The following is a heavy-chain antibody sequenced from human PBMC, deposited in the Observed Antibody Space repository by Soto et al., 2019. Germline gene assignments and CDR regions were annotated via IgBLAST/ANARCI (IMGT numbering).Heavy chain of an antibody. J-gene: IGHJ6*02. CDR3: ARAGGYYYDSSGYYVNPYYYYGMDV. CDR2: IYYSGST. V-gene: IGHV4-59*01. CDR1: GGSISSYY. D-gene: IGHD3-22*01. Sequence: SETLSLTCTVSGGSISSYYWSWIRQPPGKGLEWIGYIYYSGSTNYDPSLKSRVTISVDTSKNQFSLKLSSVTAADTAVYYCARAGGYYYDSSGYYVNPYYYYGMDVWGQGTTVTVSS.